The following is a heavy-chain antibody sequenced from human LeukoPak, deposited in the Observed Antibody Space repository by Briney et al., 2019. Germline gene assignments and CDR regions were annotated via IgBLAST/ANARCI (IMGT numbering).Heavy chain of an antibody. CDR3: ARDLFSGSYYDPADY. D-gene: IGHD3-10*01. J-gene: IGHJ4*02. Sequence: GGSLRLSCAASGFTFSSYGMHWVRQAPGKGLEWVAFIRYDGSNKYYADSVKGRFTISRDNSKNTLYLQMNSLRAEDTAVYYCARDLFSGSYYDPADYWGQGTLVTVSS. V-gene: IGHV3-30*02. CDR2: IRYDGSNK. CDR1: GFTFSSYG.